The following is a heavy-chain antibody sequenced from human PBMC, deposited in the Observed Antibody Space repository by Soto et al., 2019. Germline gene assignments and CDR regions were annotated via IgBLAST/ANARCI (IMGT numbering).Heavy chain of an antibody. CDR3: ARGGASTNVDY. Sequence: QVQLQESGPGLVKPSQTLSLTCTVSGGSITSSGYYWSWIRQHPGEGLEWIGFTSNSGSTSYNPSLQGRVTIPVDPSSNQFSLNLKAVPAAATAAYYCARGGASTNVDYWGQGTLVTVSP. V-gene: IGHV4-31*03. D-gene: IGHD1-1*01. CDR2: TSNSGST. J-gene: IGHJ4*02. CDR1: GGSITSSGYY.